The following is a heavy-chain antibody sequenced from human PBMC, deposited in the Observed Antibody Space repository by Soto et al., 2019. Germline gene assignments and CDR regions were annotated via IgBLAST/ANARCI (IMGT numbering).Heavy chain of an antibody. Sequence: PGGSLRLSCAASGFTFSIYWMHWVRQAPGKGLVWVSRINSDGSSTSYADSVKGRFTISRDNAKSTLYLQMNSLRAEDTAVYFCAKGYSGYDYAYWGQGSLVTVSS. CDR3: AKGYSGYDYAY. CDR1: GFTFSIYW. V-gene: IGHV3-74*01. D-gene: IGHD5-12*01. J-gene: IGHJ4*02. CDR2: INSDGSST.